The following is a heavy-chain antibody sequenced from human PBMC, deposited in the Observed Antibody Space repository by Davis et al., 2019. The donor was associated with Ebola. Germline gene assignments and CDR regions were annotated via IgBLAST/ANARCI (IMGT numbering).Heavy chain of an antibody. Sequence: GGSLRLSCAASGFTFSAYWMSWVRQAPGKGLEWVSAITGSGGSTYYAGSVKGRFTISRDNAKNTLYLQMNSLRAEDTSLYFCAKDKTTVTQYWYLDLWGRGTLVTVSS. CDR1: GFTFSAYW. CDR2: ITGSGGST. CDR3: AKDKTTVTQYWYLDL. V-gene: IGHV3-23*01. D-gene: IGHD4-17*01. J-gene: IGHJ2*01.